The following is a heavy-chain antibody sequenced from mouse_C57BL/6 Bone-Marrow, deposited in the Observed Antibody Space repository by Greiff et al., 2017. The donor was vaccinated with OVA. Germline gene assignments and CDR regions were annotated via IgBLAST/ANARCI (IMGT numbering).Heavy chain of an antibody. CDR2: ISYDGSN. CDR1: GYSITSGYY. V-gene: IGHV3-6*01. D-gene: IGHD2-3*01. Sequence: EVQLQKSGPGLVKPSQSLSLTCSVTGYSITSGYYWNWIRQFPGNKLEWMGYISYDGSNNYNPSLKNRISITRDTSKNQFFLKLNSVTTEDTATYYCARDGGYYVDAMDYWGQGTSVTVSS. CDR3: ARDGGYYVDAMDY. J-gene: IGHJ4*01.